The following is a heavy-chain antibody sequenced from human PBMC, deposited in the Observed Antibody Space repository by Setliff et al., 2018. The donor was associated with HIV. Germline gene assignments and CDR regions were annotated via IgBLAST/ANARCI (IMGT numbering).Heavy chain of an antibody. D-gene: IGHD3-10*01. V-gene: IGHV3-23*01. CDR3: AKEFEDLSGAY. Sequence: GSLRLSCAASGFTFDNVDMNWVRQAPGKGPEWVSSISKNSFSIYYTDSVKGRSPSPQVDNSRNTLYLEVNSLRAEDAAVYYCAKEFEDLSGAYWGQGTLVTVSS. CDR2: ISKNSFSI. J-gene: IGHJ4*02. CDR1: GFTFDNVD.